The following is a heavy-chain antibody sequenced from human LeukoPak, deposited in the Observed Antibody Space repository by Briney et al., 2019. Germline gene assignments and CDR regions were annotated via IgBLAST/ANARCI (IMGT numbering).Heavy chain of an antibody. CDR3: ARGINSNWPKFDY. Sequence: GESLKISCKGSGYSFTSYWIGGERQMPGKGLEWMGIIYPGDSNTRYSPSFQGQVTISADKSISTAYLQWSSLKASDTAVYYCARGINSNWPKFDYWGQGTLVTVSS. CDR1: GYSFTSYW. CDR2: IYPGDSNT. J-gene: IGHJ4*02. V-gene: IGHV5-51*01. D-gene: IGHD4-11*01.